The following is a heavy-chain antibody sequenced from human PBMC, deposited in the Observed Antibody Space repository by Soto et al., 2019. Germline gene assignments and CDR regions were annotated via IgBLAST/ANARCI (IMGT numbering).Heavy chain of an antibody. J-gene: IGHJ5*02. D-gene: IGHD3-10*01. CDR2: IYYSGST. CDR3: ERGTYGSGSPVWFDP. Sequence: LSLTCTVSGGPISRGGYDWSWIRQHPGKGLEWIGYIYYSGSTYYNPSLKSRVTISVDTSKNQFSLKLSSVTAADTAVYYCERGTYGSGSPVWFDPWGQGALVTVSS. CDR1: GGPISRGGYD. V-gene: IGHV4-31*03.